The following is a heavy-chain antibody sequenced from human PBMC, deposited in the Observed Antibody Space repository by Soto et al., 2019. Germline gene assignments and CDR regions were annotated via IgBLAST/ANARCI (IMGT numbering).Heavy chain of an antibody. Sequence: SETLSLTCTVSGGSLSSYYWSWIRQPPGKGLEWIGYIYYSGSTNYNPSLKSRVTISVDTSKNQFALRLSSVTAADTAVYYCARLKKAAGTDYWGQGTLVTVSS. CDR3: ARLKKAAGTDY. D-gene: IGHD6-13*01. CDR2: IYYSGST. J-gene: IGHJ4*02. CDR1: GGSLSSYY. V-gene: IGHV4-59*08.